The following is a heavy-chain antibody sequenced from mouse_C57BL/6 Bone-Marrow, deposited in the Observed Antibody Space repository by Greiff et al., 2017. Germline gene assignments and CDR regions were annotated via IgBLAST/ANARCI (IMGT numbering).Heavy chain of an antibody. CDR2: IDPSDSYT. D-gene: IGHD3-2*02. Sequence: VQLQQPGAELVRPGTSVKLSCKASGYTFTSYWMHWVKQRPGQGLEWIGVIDPSDSYTNYTQKFKGQSTLTVDTSSSTDYMQLSSLTSEDAAVYYCARASAWFAYWGQGTLVTVSA. V-gene: IGHV1-59*01. J-gene: IGHJ3*01. CDR3: ARASAWFAY. CDR1: GYTFTSYW.